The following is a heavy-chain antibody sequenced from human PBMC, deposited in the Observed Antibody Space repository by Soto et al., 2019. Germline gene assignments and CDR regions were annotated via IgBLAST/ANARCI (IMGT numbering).Heavy chain of an antibody. CDR3: ARCYCSVGSCYTCWHFDL. J-gene: IGHJ2*01. Sequence: QVILVQSGAEVKEPGASVKLSCQASGYTFMNYAISWVRQAPGQGLEWMGWISPYTGNTDKAQNFQGRVTMTLDTSTNTANMELRTLRSDDSAVYYCARCYCSVGSCYTCWHFDLWGRGTLVTVSS. D-gene: IGHD2-15*01. CDR1: GYTFMNYA. CDR2: ISPYTGNT. V-gene: IGHV1-18*01.